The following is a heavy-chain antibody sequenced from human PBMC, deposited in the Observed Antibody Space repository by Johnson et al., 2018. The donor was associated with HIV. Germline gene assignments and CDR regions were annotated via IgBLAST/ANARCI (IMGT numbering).Heavy chain of an antibody. CDR2: ISGSGGSI. CDR3: AKLAGNDAFDI. D-gene: IGHD6-25*01. Sequence: EVQLVESGGGLVQPGGSLRLSCAASGFTFSSYVMSWVRQAPGKGLEWVSAISGSGGSIGYADSVKGRFTFSRDNAKNSLYLQMNSLRAEDTALYYCAKLAGNDAFDIWGQGTMVTVSS. CDR1: GFTFSSYV. J-gene: IGHJ3*02. V-gene: IGHV3-23*04.